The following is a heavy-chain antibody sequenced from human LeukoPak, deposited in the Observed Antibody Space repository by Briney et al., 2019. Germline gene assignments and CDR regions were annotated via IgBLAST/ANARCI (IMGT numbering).Heavy chain of an antibody. D-gene: IGHD6-13*01. CDR1: GGSISSYY. V-gene: IGHV4-59*01. CDR2: ICYSGST. J-gene: IGHJ4*02. CDR3: ASPGIVAAGTDRGFDY. Sequence: PSETLSLTCTVSGGSISSYYWSWIRQPPGKGMEWIGFICYSGSTNYNPSLKSRVTISVDTSKNQFSLRLSSVIAADTAVYYCASPGIVAAGTDRGFDYWGQGILVTVSS.